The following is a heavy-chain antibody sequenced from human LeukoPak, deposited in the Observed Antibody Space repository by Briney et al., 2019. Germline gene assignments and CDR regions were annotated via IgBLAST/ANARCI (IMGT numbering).Heavy chain of an antibody. CDR3: AALGYCSGGSCYPIDAFDI. Sequence: GASVKVSCKVSGYTLTELSMHWVRQAPGKGLEWMGGFDPEDGETIYAQKFQGRVTMTEDTSTDTAYMELSSLRPEDTAVYYCAALGYCSGGSCYPIDAFDIWGQGTMVTVSS. D-gene: IGHD2-15*01. J-gene: IGHJ3*02. CDR1: GYTLTELS. V-gene: IGHV1-24*01. CDR2: FDPEDGET.